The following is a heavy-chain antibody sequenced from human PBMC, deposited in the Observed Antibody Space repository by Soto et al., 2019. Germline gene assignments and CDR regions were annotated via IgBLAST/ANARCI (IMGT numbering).Heavy chain of an antibody. V-gene: IGHV3-23*01. CDR2: ILVDGRT. CDR1: GFICSSYD. CDR3: AKATATGGGAFDI. D-gene: IGHD2-8*02. Sequence: GGSLRLSCAASGFICSSYDMSWVRQSPGKGLEWVSTILVDGRTFYVDSVKGRFTISRDSSQNTVYLQMNSLTAGDTALYYCAKATATGGGAFDICGQGTMVTVSS. J-gene: IGHJ3*02.